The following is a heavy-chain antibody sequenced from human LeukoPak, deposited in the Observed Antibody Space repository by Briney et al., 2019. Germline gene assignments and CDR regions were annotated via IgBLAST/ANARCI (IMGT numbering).Heavy chain of an antibody. D-gene: IGHD1-14*01. CDR3: AREGYSRTWFDP. J-gene: IGHJ5*02. CDR2: IHTSGST. CDR1: GGSFSGSY. Sequence: PSETLSLTCAVYGGSFSGSYWSWIRQPAGKGLEWIGRIHTSGSTNYNPSLKSRVTISVDTSKNQFSLKLSSVTAADTAVYYCAREGYSRTWFDPWGQGTLVTVSS. V-gene: IGHV4-4*07.